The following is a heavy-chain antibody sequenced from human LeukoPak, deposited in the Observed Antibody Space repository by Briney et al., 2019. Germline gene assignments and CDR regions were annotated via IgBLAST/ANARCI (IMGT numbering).Heavy chain of an antibody. J-gene: IGHJ4*02. Sequence: SETLSLTCAISGGSISGTPYSWGWIRQPPGKGLEWIGSIYYSGSTYYNPSLKSRLTISVDTSKNQFSLKLNSVTAADTAVYYCARASTIFGHFAYWGRGTLVTVSS. D-gene: IGHD3-3*01. CDR2: IYYSGST. V-gene: IGHV4-39*07. CDR1: GGSISGTPYS. CDR3: ARASTIFGHFAY.